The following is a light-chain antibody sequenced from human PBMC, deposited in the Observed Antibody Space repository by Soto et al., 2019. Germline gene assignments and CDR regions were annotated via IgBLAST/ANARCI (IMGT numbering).Light chain of an antibody. Sequence: DIQMTQSPSSLSASVGDRVTITCRASQGITNYLAWYQQKPGKVPKLLIYAAVVLQGGVPSRLRGSGSGTDFTFTIRRLQPEDIATYYCQQYENLPTFGQGTRLEIK. CDR3: QQYENLPT. V-gene: IGKV1-33*01. J-gene: IGKJ5*01. CDR2: AAV. CDR1: QGITNY.